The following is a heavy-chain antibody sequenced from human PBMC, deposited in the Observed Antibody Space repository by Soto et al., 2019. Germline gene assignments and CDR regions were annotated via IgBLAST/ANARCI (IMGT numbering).Heavy chain of an antibody. V-gene: IGHV1-69*01. Sequence: QVQLVQSGAEVKKPGSSVNVSCKASGGTFSSYAISWVRQSPGQGLEWMGGIIPNFSTANYAQKFQGRVTITADESTSTAYLELSSLRSEDTAVYYCASRGAKTTLAYWGQGTLVTVSS. J-gene: IGHJ4*02. D-gene: IGHD4-17*01. CDR3: ASRGAKTTLAY. CDR1: GGTFSSYA. CDR2: IIPNFSTA.